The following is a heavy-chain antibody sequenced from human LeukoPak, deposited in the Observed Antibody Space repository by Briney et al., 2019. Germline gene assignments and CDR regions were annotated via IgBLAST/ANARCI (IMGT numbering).Heavy chain of an antibody. CDR2: IRYDGSNK. V-gene: IGHV3-30*02. CDR3: ARGDGYDWGEAFDY. CDR1: GFTFSSYG. D-gene: IGHD5-12*01. Sequence: PGGSLRLSCAASGFTFSSYGMHWVRQAPGKGLEWVAFIRYDGSNKYYADSVKGRFTISRDNSKNTLYLQMNSLRAEDTAVYYCARGDGYDWGEAFDYWGQGTLVTVSS. J-gene: IGHJ4*02.